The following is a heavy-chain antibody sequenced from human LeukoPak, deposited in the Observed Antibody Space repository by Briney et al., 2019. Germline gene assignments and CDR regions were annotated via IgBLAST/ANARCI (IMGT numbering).Heavy chain of an antibody. V-gene: IGHV4-59*01. D-gene: IGHD6-13*01. J-gene: IGHJ4*02. CDR2: IYYSGST. CDR3: ARAIWAAAGPRFDY. Sequence: SETLSLTCTVSGGSISSYYWSWIRQPPGKGLEWIGYIYYSGSTNYNPSLKSRVTISVDTSKNQFSLKLSSVTAADTAVCYCARAIWAAAGPRFDYWGQGTLVTVSS. CDR1: GGSISSYY.